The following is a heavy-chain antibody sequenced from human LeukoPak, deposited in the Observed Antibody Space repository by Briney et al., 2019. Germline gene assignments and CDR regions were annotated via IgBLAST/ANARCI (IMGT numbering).Heavy chain of an antibody. Sequence: GGSLRLSCAASGFTFSSYAMNWVRQAPGKGLEWVSAISGSGGSTYYADSVKGRFTISRDNSKNTLYLQMNSLRAEDTAVYYCAKDGVIVVVPYYFDYWGQGTLVTVSS. D-gene: IGHD2-2*01. V-gene: IGHV3-23*01. CDR3: AKDGVIVVVPYYFDY. CDR1: GFTFSSYA. CDR2: ISGSGGST. J-gene: IGHJ4*02.